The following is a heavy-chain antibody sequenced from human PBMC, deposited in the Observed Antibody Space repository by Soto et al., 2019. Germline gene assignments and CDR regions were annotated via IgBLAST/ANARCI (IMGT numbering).Heavy chain of an antibody. Sequence: EVQMLESGGGLVQPGGSLRVSCAASGFTFSSYAMSWVRQAPGKGLEWVSSISASGDITYYADSVKGRFTVSRDNSKNTRSRQMNGRGAEDTAIYYCGKGKKDNGSYRTAFDNGGKEPLVTVSS. CDR1: GFTFSSYA. J-gene: IGHJ4*02. CDR2: ISASGDIT. V-gene: IGHV3-23*01. CDR3: GKGKKDNGSYRTAFDN. D-gene: IGHD1-26*01.